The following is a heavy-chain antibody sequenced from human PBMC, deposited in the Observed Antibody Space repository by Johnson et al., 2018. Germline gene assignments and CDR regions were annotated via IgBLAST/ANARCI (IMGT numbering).Heavy chain of an antibody. Sequence: QVQLVQSGAEVKKPGSSVKVSCNTSGDTFSSYVTSWVRQAPGQGLEWMGWIIPVFGTTNYAQKFQGRVTLTEDESTSTAYMDLSSLRSDDTAVYYCARVGYSSHWGFDFWGQGTLVTVSS. V-gene: IGHV1-69*01. D-gene: IGHD5-18*01. CDR3: ARVGYSSHWGFDF. CDR2: IIPVFGTT. CDR1: GDTFSSYV. J-gene: IGHJ4*02.